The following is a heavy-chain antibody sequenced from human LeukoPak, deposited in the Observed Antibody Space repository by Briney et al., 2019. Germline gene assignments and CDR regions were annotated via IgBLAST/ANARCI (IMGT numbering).Heavy chain of an antibody. CDR3: ARVQQLTNYYYYYMDV. D-gene: IGHD6-13*01. CDR2: IIPIFGTA. CDR1: GGTFSSDA. J-gene: IGHJ6*03. V-gene: IGHV1-69*13. Sequence: SVKVSCKASGGTFSSDAISWVRQAPGQGLAWMGGIIPIFGTANYAQKFQGRVTITADESTSTAYMELSSLRSEDTAVYYCARVQQLTNYYYYYMDVWGKGTTVTVSS.